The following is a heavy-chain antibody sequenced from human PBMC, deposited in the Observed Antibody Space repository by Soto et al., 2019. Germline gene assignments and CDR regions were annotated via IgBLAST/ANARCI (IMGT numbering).Heavy chain of an antibody. CDR3: ARGRRGWAAGPFNWFDP. CDR1: GASISGYY. Sequence: PSATLSLTCTVSGASISGYYWRWIRQPPGKGLQWIGYTYYGGSTNHNPSLRSRVSISVDTCKNQYSLKLSSVTAADTAVYYCARGRRGWAAGPFNWFDPWGQGTLVT. J-gene: IGHJ5*02. CDR2: TYYGGST. D-gene: IGHD6-13*01. V-gene: IGHV4-59*01.